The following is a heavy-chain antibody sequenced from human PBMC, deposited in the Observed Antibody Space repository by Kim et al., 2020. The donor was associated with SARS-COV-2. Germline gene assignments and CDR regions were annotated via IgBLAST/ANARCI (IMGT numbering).Heavy chain of an antibody. CDR2: INAGNGNT. CDR3: ARASMVRGEEDWFDP. D-gene: IGHD3-10*01. J-gene: IGHJ5*02. CDR1: GYTFTSYA. Sequence: ASVKVSCKASGYTFTSYAMHWVRQAPGQRLEWMGWINAGNGNTKYSQKFQGRVTITRDTSASTAYMELSSLRSEDTAVYYCARASMVRGEEDWFDPWGQGTLVTVSS. V-gene: IGHV1-3*01.